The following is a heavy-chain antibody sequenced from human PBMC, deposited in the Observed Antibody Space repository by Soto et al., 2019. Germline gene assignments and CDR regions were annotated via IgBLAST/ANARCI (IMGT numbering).Heavy chain of an antibody. D-gene: IGHD2-15*01. CDR2: ISSSSSTI. V-gene: IGHV3-48*02. CDR3: ARASGYCSGGSCYGHYYGMDV. CDR1: GFTFSSYS. J-gene: IGHJ6*02. Sequence: EVQLVESGGGLAQPGGSPRLSCAASGFTFSSYSMNWVRQAPGKGLEWVSYISSSSSTIYYADSVKGRFTISRDNAKNSLYLQMNSLRDEDTAVYYCARASGYCSGGSCYGHYYGMDVWGQGTTVTVSS.